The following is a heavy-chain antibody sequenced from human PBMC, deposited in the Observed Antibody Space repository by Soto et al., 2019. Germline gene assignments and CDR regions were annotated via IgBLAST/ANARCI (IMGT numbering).Heavy chain of an antibody. J-gene: IGHJ5*02. CDR3: AGLTYTYYESSGHYNWFDP. D-gene: IGHD3-22*01. CDR2: IYYSGTT. V-gene: IGHV4-59*01. Sequence: SETLSLTGIISGDSISIFYWNWIRHSPAKRLDLIGYIYYSGTTNYNPSLKSRGTISIDTSKNQYSLTLSSVTAADTAVYYCAGLTYTYYESSGHYNWFDPWGQGTLVTVS. CDR1: GDSISIFY.